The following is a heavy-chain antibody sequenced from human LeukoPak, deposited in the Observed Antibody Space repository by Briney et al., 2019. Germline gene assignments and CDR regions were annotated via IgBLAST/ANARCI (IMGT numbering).Heavy chain of an antibody. CDR3: TKDPPLTGGVYSAY. Sequence: GGSLRLSCAASGFTFSSYAMSWVRQAPGKGLEWVGRIKSKVDGGTIDYAAPVKGRFTISRDDSKNILYLQMNSLKTEGTAVYYCTKDPPLTGGVYSAYWGQGTLVTVSS. D-gene: IGHD7-27*01. J-gene: IGHJ4*02. CDR2: IKSKVDGGTI. CDR1: GFTFSSYA. V-gene: IGHV3-15*01.